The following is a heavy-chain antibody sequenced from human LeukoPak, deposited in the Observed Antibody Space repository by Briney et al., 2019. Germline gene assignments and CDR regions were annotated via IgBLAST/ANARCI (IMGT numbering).Heavy chain of an antibody. CDR2: IYSGGST. J-gene: IGHJ6*02. V-gene: IGHV3-66*01. CDR3: ASYGSGSYYYYYYGMDV. Sequence: GGSLRLSCAASGFTVSSNYMSWVRQAPGEGLEWVSVIYSGGSTYYADSVKGRFTISRDNSKNTLYLQMNSLRAEDTAVYYCASYGSGSYYYYYYGMDVWGQGTTVTVSS. D-gene: IGHD3-10*01. CDR1: GFTVSSNY.